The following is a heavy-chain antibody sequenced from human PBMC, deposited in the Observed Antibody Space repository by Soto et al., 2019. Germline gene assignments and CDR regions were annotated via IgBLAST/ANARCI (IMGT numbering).Heavy chain of an antibody. CDR2: ISSNGGST. CDR3: ARVTGDYSNWFDP. CDR1: GFTFSSYA. J-gene: IGHJ5*02. V-gene: IGHV3-64*01. D-gene: IGHD4-4*01. Sequence: PGGSLRLSCAASGFTFSSYAMHWVRQAPGKGLEYVSAISSNGGSTYYANSVKGRFTISRDNSKNTLYLQMGSLRAEDMAVYYCARVTGDYSNWFDPWGQGTLVTVSS.